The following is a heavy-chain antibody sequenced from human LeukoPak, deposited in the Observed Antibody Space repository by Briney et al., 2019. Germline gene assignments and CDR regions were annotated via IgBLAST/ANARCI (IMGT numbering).Heavy chain of an antibody. J-gene: IGHJ4*02. D-gene: IGHD3-22*01. Sequence: GGSLRLSCAASGFTFSSYAMSWVRQAPGKGLEWVSAISGGGGSTYYADSVRGRFTISRDNSKNTLYLQMNSLRAEDTAVYYCAKENYYDSSGIDYWGQGTLVTVSS. V-gene: IGHV3-23*01. CDR3: AKENYYDSSGIDY. CDR2: ISGGGGST. CDR1: GFTFSSYA.